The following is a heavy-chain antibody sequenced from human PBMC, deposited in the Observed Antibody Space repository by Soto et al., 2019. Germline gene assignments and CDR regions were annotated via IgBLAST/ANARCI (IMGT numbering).Heavy chain of an antibody. CDR2: IYYIGST. V-gene: IGHV4-39*01. D-gene: IGHD5-12*01. Sequence: SETLSLTCTRAGGSISSSSYYWDWIRQPPGKGLEWIGRIYYIGSTYCNPSLKSRVTLSVDPSKNKFSLKLSSVTAADTAVYYCARQGHSASKCDPWGQGTLVTVSS. CDR3: ARQGHSASKCDP. J-gene: IGHJ5*02. CDR1: GGSISSSSYY.